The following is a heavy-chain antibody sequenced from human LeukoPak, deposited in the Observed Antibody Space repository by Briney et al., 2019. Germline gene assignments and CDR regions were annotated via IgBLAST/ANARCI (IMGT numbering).Heavy chain of an antibody. D-gene: IGHD4-17*01. CDR2: IKQDGSEK. CDR3: ARDDEELGALGTVTTGYMDV. CDR1: GFTFSSYW. Sequence: PGGSLRLSCAASGFTFSSYWMSWVRQAPGKGLEWVANIKQDGSEKYYVDSVKGRFTISRDNAKNSLYLQMNSLRAEDTAVYYCARDDEELGALGTVTTGYMDVWGKGTTVTVSS. V-gene: IGHV3-7*01. J-gene: IGHJ6*03.